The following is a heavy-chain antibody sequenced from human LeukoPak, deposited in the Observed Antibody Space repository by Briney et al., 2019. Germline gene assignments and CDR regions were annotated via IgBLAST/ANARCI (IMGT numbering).Heavy chain of an antibody. V-gene: IGHV1-46*01. Sequence: GASVKVSCKASGYTFTSYYMHWVRQAPGQGLEGMGIINPSGGSTSYAQKFQGRVTMTRNTSISTAYMELSSLRSEDTAVYYCARGQRTGYSSSWYVAGYYYYMDVWGKGTTVTVSS. CDR1: GYTFTSYY. J-gene: IGHJ6*03. CDR3: ARGQRTGYSSSWYVAGYYYYMDV. D-gene: IGHD6-13*01. CDR2: INPSGGST.